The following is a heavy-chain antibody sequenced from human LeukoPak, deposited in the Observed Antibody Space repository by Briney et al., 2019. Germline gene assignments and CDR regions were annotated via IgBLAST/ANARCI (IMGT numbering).Heavy chain of an antibody. CDR1: EFTFSTYA. J-gene: IGHJ4*02. D-gene: IGHD6-13*01. Sequence: GGSLRLSCAASEFTFSTYAMSCVRQAPGKGLEWISAISSSGASTFYADSVKGRFTISRDNSENTLYLLMNSLRAEDTAVYYCAKSGRAPGMVCDYWGQGTLVTVSS. CDR2: ISSSGAST. CDR3: AKSGRAPGMVCDY. V-gene: IGHV3-23*01.